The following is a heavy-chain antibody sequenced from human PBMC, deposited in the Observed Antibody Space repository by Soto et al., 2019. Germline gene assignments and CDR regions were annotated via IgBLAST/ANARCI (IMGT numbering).Heavy chain of an antibody. CDR1: GGSISSYY. J-gene: IGHJ5*02. CDR2: IYDSGST. D-gene: IGHD3-9*01. Sequence: SETLSLTCTVSGGSISSYYWSWIRQPPGKGLEYIGYIYDSGSTNYNPSLKSRVTISVDTSKNQFSLKLSSVTAADTALYYCARLTGWFDPWGQGTLVTVSS. CDR3: ARLTGWFDP. V-gene: IGHV4-59*08.